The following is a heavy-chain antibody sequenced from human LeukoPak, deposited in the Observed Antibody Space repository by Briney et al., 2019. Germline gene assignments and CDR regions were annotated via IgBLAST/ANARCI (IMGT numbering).Heavy chain of an antibody. J-gene: IGHJ5*02. CDR2: IYYSGST. V-gene: IGHV4-59*01. CDR3: ARGSVITFGGVIVNWFDP. D-gene: IGHD3-16*02. CDR1: GGSISSYY. Sequence: SETLSLTCTVSGGSISSYYWSWIRQPPGKGLEWIGYIYYSGSTNYNPSLKSRVTISVDTSKNQFSLKLSSVTAADTAVYYCARGSVITFGGVIVNWFDPWGQGTLVTVSS.